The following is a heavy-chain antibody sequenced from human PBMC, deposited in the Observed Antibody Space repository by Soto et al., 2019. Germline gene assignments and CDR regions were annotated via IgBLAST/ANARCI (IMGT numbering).Heavy chain of an antibody. D-gene: IGHD6-19*01. Sequence: QVQLQESGPGLVKPSQTLSLTCTVSGGSISSVSAYWSWIRQHPGKGLEWIGYIYFSGSTYYNPSLKGRVKISVDTSKNQFYLRLTSVTAADTAVYYCARDGTQSAWSFQDYWGQGTLVTVSS. CDR2: IYFSGST. V-gene: IGHV4-31*03. J-gene: IGHJ4*02. CDR3: ARDGTQSAWSFQDY. CDR1: GGSISSVSAY.